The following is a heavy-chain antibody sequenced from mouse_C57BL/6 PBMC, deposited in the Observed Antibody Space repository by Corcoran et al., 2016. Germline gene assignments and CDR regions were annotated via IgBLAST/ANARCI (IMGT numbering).Heavy chain of an antibody. D-gene: IGHD2-5*01. V-gene: IGHV9-3*01. CDR3: ARNSNYYFDY. Sequence: QIQLVQSGPELKKPGETVKISCKASGYTFTTYGMSWVKQAPGKGLKWMGWINTYSGVPTYADDFKGRFAFSLETSASTAYLQINNLKNEDTAIYFCARNSNYYFDYWGQGTTLTVSS. CDR2: INTYSGVP. CDR1: GYTFTTYG. J-gene: IGHJ2*01.